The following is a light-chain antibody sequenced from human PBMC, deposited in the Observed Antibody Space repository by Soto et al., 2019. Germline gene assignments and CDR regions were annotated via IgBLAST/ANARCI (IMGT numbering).Light chain of an antibody. V-gene: IGKV1-5*01. CDR3: QQYNSYSFLT. CDR2: DAS. CDR1: QSISSW. Sequence: DIQMTQSPSTLSASVGDRVTITCRASQSISSWLVWYQQKPGKAPKLLIYDASSLESGVPSRFSGSGSGTEFTLTISSLQPDDFATYYCQQYNSYSFLTFGGGTKVEIK. J-gene: IGKJ4*01.